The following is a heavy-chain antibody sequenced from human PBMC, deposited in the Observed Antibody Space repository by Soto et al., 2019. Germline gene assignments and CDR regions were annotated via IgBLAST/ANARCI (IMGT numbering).Heavy chain of an antibody. Sequence: TLSLTCTVSGGSVSSGSYYWSWIRQPPGKGLEWIGYIYYSGSTNYNPSLKSRVTISVDTSKNQFSLKLSSVTAADTAVYYCAREVGGTYYDFWSGYYPRGYFDYWGQGTLVTVSS. CDR3: AREVGGTYYDFWSGYYPRGYFDY. CDR2: IYYSGST. D-gene: IGHD3-3*01. CDR1: GGSVSSGSYY. V-gene: IGHV4-61*01. J-gene: IGHJ4*02.